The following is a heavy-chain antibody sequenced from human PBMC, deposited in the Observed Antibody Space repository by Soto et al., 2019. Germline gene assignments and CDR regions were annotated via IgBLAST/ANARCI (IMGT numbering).Heavy chain of an antibody. Sequence: GGSLRLSCAASGFTFSNAWMSWVRQAPGRGLEWVARIKSKTEGATRDFAAPVKGRFAISRDDSKNMMYLQMDSLKIEDSAVYYCTSGTDRSDFDYWGLGTLVTVSS. V-gene: IGHV3-15*01. CDR2: IKSKTEGATR. CDR1: GFTFSNAW. D-gene: IGHD3-22*01. J-gene: IGHJ4*02. CDR3: TSGTDRSDFDY.